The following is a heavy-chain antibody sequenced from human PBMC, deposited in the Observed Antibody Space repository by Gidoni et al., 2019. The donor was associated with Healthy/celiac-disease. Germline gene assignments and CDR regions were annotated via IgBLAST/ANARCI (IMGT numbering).Heavy chain of an antibody. Sequence: QVQLVQSGAEVKKPGASVKVSCKASGYTFTGSYMHWVRQAPGQGLEWMGWINPNSGGTNYAQKFQGRVTMTRDTSISTAYMELSRLRSDDTAVYYCASGYYYGLTDYYYGMDVWGQGTTVTVSS. CDR2: INPNSGGT. CDR1: GYTFTGSY. D-gene: IGHD3-10*01. J-gene: IGHJ6*02. CDR3: ASGYYYGLTDYYYGMDV. V-gene: IGHV1-2*02.